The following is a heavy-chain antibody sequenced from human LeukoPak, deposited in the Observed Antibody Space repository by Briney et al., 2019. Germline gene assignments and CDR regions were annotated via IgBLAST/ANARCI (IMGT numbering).Heavy chain of an antibody. D-gene: IGHD1-14*01. V-gene: IGHV4-39*07. J-gene: IGHJ4*02. CDR2: IYYSGST. CDR3: ARVGGLGTYYFDY. CDR1: GGPISSSSYY. Sequence: PSETLSLTCTVSGGPISSSSYYWGWIRQPPGKGLEWNGSIYYSGSTYYNPSLRSRVTISVDTSKNQFSLMLSSVTAADTAVYYCARVGGLGTYYFDYWGQGTLVTVSS.